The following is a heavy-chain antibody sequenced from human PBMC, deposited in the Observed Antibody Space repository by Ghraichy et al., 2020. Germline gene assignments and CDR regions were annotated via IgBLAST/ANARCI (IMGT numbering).Heavy chain of an antibody. CDR2: INGDGSST. CDR3: ATDPDHSGWSVFED. Sequence: GGSLRLSCAASGFAFSNYWMHWVRQAPGKGLVWVSRINGDGSSTNYADSVKGRFTISRDNAENTLYLQMNSLRADDTAVYYCATDPDHSGWSVFEDWAQGSLVTVSS. V-gene: IGHV3-74*01. D-gene: IGHD6-19*01. J-gene: IGHJ4*02. CDR1: GFAFSNYW.